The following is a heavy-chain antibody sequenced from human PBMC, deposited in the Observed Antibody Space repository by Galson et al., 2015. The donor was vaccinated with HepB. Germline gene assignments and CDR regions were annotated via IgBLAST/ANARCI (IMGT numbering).Heavy chain of an antibody. CDR3: ARARDGDFRWDY. Sequence: QSGAEVKKPGESLKISCKGFGFSFTNYWIGWVRQMPGEGLEWMAIMYLGGSNIKYSPSFQGQVTISADRSITTAYLQWSSLKASDTAIYYCARARDGDFRWDYWGQGTLVIVSS. D-gene: IGHD4-17*01. CDR1: GFSFTNYW. CDR2: MYLGGSNI. J-gene: IGHJ4*02. V-gene: IGHV5-51*01.